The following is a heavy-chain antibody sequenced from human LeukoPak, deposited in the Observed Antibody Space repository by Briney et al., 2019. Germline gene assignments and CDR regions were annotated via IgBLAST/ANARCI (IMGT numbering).Heavy chain of an antibody. CDR2: INPKSGGT. D-gene: IGHD4-17*01. V-gene: IGHV1-2*02. CDR1: GYTFPDYY. CDR3: ARVDYDDYLGNFDY. Sequence: ASVKVSCKASGYTFPDYYIHWVRQAPGQGLEWMGWINPKSGGTKYAQKLQDRVTMTRDTSISTACMELSRLRSDDTAVYYCARVDYDDYLGNFDYWGQGTLVTVSS. J-gene: IGHJ4*02.